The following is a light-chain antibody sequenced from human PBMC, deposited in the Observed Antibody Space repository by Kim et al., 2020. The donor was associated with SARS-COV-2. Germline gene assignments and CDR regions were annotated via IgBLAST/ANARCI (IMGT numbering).Light chain of an antibody. CDR2: DAS. Sequence: SLSPGERATLSCGASQSISSNLAGYQQKPGQAPRVLIYDASARATGIPARFSGSGSGTDFTLTISKVQSEDFAVYYCQQYAYWRAFGQGTRLEIK. V-gene: IGKV3-15*01. J-gene: IGKJ5*01. CDR3: QQYAYWRA. CDR1: QSISSN.